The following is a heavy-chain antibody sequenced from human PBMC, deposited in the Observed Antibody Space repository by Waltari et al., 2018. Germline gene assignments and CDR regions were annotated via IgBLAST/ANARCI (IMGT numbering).Heavy chain of an antibody. D-gene: IGHD3-22*01. J-gene: IGHJ4*02. CDR3: ARAYYYDSSGYLYYFDY. CDR2: IIPIFGTA. V-gene: IGHV1-69*05. Sequence: QVQLVQSGAEVKKPGSSVKVSCKASGGTFSSYAISWVRPAPGQGLEWMGGIIPIFGTANYAQKFQGRVTITTDESTSTAYMELSSLRSEDTAVYYCARAYYYDSSGYLYYFDYWGQGTLVTVSS. CDR1: GGTFSSYA.